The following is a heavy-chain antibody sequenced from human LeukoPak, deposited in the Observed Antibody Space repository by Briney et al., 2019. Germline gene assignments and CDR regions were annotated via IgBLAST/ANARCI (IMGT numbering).Heavy chain of an antibody. J-gene: IGHJ4*02. CDR2: IYHSGST. D-gene: IGHD2-2*01. V-gene: IGHV4-30-2*01. Sequence: SETLSLTCTVSGGSISSGGYYWSWIRQPPGKGLEWIGYIYHSGSTYYNPSLKSRVTISVDRSKNQFSLKLSSVTAADTAVYYCARVYCSSTGCSDYWGQGTLVTVSS. CDR1: GGSISSGGYY. CDR3: ARVYCSSTGCSDY.